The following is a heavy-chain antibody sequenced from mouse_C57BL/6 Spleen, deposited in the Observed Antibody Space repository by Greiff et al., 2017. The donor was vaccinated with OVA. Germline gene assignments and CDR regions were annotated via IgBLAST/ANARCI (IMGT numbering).Heavy chain of an antibody. CDR1: GYTFTDYY. CDR2: INPNNGGT. V-gene: IGHV1-26*01. CDR3: AKAGIYYDYDGGLAY. Sequence: EVQLQQSGPELVKPGASVKISCKASGYTFTDYYMNWVKQSHGKSLEWIGDINPNNGGTSYNQKFKGKATLTVDKSSSTAYMELRSLTSEDSAVYYCAKAGIYYDYDGGLAYWGQGTLVTVSA. D-gene: IGHD2-4*01. J-gene: IGHJ3*01.